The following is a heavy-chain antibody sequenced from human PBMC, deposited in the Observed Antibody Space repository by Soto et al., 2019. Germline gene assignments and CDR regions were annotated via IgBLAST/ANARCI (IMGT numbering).Heavy chain of an antibody. Sequence: GQGLEWMGGIIPIFGTANYAQKFQGRVTITADESTSTAYMELSSLRSEDTAVYYCARRHNWNYANWFDPWGQGTLVTVSS. CDR2: IIPIFGTA. V-gene: IGHV1-69*01. D-gene: IGHD1-7*01. J-gene: IGHJ5*02. CDR3: ARRHNWNYANWFDP.